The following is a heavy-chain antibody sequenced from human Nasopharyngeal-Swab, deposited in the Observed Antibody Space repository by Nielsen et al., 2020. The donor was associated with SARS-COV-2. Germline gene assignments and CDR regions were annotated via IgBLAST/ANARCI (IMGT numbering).Heavy chain of an antibody. CDR1: GFTFSSYW. Sequence: GESLKISCAASGFTFSSYWMSWVRQAPGKGLEWVANIKQDGSEEFYVDSVKGRFTISRDNAKNSLYLQMNSLRAEDTAVYYCARGDYYDSSGDYVDAFDIWGQGTMVTVS. CDR2: IKQDGSEE. D-gene: IGHD3-22*01. V-gene: IGHV3-7*03. CDR3: ARGDYYDSSGDYVDAFDI. J-gene: IGHJ3*02.